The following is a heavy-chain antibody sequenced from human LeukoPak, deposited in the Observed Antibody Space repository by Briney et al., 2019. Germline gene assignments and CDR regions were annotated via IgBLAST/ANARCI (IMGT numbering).Heavy chain of an antibody. Sequence: GGSLRLSCAASGFTFSSYSMNWVRQAPGKGLEWVSSISSSSSYIYYADSVKGRFTISRDNAKNSLYLQMNSLRAEDTAVYYCARDWVRGVMRYYYYGMDVWGQGTTVTVSS. J-gene: IGHJ6*02. CDR2: ISSSSSYI. D-gene: IGHD3-10*01. V-gene: IGHV3-21*01. CDR3: ARDWVRGVMRYYYYGMDV. CDR1: GFTFSSYS.